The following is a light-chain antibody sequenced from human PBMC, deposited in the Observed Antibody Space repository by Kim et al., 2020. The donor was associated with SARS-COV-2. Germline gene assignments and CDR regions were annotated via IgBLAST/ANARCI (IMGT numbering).Light chain of an antibody. CDR2: GNS. CDR3: QSYDSSLSGRV. Sequence: QGVTISCAGNSSNIGAGYDVHWYQHLPATAPKVLIYGNSNRPSGVPDRFSGSKSGTSASLAITGLQAEDEADYYCQSYDSSLSGRVFGTGTKVTVL. J-gene: IGLJ1*01. V-gene: IGLV1-40*01. CDR1: SSNIGAGYD.